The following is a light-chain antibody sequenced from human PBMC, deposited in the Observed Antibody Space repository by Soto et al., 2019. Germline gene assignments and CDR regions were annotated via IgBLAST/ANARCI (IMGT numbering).Light chain of an antibody. J-gene: IGKJ3*01. V-gene: IGKV3-15*01. CDR1: QSVSSN. CDR2: GAS. CDR3: QQGNNWPLFT. Sequence: EIVMKQSLATLSVSPGERATLSCRASQSVSSNLAWYQQKPGQAPRLLIYGASSRATGIPARFSGSGSGTEFTLTISSLQSEDFAVYYCQQGNNWPLFTFGPGTKVDIK.